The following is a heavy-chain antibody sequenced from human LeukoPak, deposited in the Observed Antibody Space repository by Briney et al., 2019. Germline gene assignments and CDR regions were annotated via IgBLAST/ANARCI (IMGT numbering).Heavy chain of an antibody. J-gene: IGHJ4*02. V-gene: IGHV1-18*01. CDR1: GYTFTSYG. CDR2: ISAYNGNT. D-gene: IGHD3-22*01. CDR3: ARRTYYYDSSGYTLFDY. Sequence: ASVKVSCKASGYTFTSYGISWVRQAPGQGLEWMGWISAYNGNTNYAQKLQGRVTMTTDTSTSTAYMELRSLRSDDTAVYYCARRTYYYDSSGYTLFDYWGQGTLVTVSS.